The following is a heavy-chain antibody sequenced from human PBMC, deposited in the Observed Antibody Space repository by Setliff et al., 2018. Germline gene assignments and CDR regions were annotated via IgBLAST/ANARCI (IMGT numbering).Heavy chain of an antibody. V-gene: IGHV1-18*01. CDR1: GYTLTTYG. J-gene: IGHJ4*02. Sequence: GASVKVSCKTSGYTLTTYGFNWVRQAPGQGLEWMGRVGSYNTYTNLARKFQGRLTMTTDTSTSTAYMELRNLRDDDTAVYYCARFYATRDYSPVYFDHWGQGTPVTVSS. D-gene: IGHD3-22*01. CDR2: VGSYNTYT. CDR3: ARFYATRDYSPVYFDH.